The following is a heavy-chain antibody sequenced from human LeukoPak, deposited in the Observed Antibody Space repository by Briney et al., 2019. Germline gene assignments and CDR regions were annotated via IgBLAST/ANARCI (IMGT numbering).Heavy chain of an antibody. CDR3: ARSSDYSNYLFAY. CDR2: ITPFNGNT. V-gene: IGHV1-45*02. CDR1: GYTFTYHY. Sequence: SVKVSCKASGYTFTYHYLHWVRQAPGQALEWMGWITPFNGNTNYAQKFQDRVSITRDRSMSTVYMELSRLRSEDTAIYYCARSSDYSNYLFAYWGQGTLVTVSS. D-gene: IGHD4-11*01. J-gene: IGHJ4*02.